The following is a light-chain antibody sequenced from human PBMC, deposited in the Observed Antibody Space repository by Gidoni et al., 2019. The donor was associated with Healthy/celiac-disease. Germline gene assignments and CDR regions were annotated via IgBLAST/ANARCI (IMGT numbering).Light chain of an antibody. CDR2: GAS. CDR3: QQYNNWPPGFT. Sequence: EIVMTQSPATLSVSPGERATLSCRASQSVSSNLAWYQKKPGQAPRLLIYGASTRATGIPARFSGSGSGTEFTLTISSLQSEDFAVYYCQQYNNWPPGFTFGPGTKVDIK. V-gene: IGKV3-15*01. J-gene: IGKJ3*01. CDR1: QSVSSN.